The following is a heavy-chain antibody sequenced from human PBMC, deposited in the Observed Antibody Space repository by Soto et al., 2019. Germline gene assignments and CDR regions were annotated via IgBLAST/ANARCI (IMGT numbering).Heavy chain of an antibody. CDR1: GGSFSGYY. D-gene: IGHD3-3*01. CDR2: INHSGST. J-gene: IGHJ3*02. V-gene: IGHV4-34*09. CDR3: ARDRPITIFGVAVAPDAFDI. Sequence: SETLSLTCAVYGGSFSGYYWSWIRQPPGKGLEWIGEINHSGSTNYNPSLKSRVTISVDTSKNQFSLKLSSVTAADTAVYYCARDRPITIFGVAVAPDAFDIWGQGTMVTVSS.